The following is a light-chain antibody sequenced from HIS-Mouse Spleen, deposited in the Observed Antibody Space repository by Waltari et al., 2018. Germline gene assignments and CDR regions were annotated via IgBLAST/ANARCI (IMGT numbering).Light chain of an antibody. Sequence: SYVLTQPPSVSVAPGKTARITCGGNNIGSKSVHWNQQKPGQAPVLVVDDDSDRPSGIPERFSGYNSGNPATLTISRVEAGDEAYYYCQVWDSSSDHVVFGGGTKLTVL. V-gene: IGLV3-21*03. CDR3: QVWDSSSDHVV. CDR1: NIGSKS. J-gene: IGLJ2*01. CDR2: DDS.